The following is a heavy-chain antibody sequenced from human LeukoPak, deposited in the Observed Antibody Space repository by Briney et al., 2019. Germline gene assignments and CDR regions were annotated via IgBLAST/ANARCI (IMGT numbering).Heavy chain of an antibody. CDR1: GYTFTGYY. J-gene: IGHJ4*02. D-gene: IGHD6-19*01. Sequence: GASVKVSCKASGYTFTGYYLHWVRQAPGQGLEWMGWINPNSGGTNYAQKCQGRVTMTRDTSISTAYMELSRLRSDDTAVYYCARGVTDIAVAGYWGQGTLVTVSS. CDR2: INPNSGGT. CDR3: ARGVTDIAVAGY. V-gene: IGHV1-2*02.